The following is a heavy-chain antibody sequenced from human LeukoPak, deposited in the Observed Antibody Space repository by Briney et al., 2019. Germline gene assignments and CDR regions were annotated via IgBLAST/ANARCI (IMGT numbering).Heavy chain of an antibody. J-gene: IGHJ4*02. D-gene: IGHD4-17*01. CDR1: GGSLTTYY. CDR2: VYYSGRT. V-gene: IGHV4-59*01. Sequence: PSETLSLTCTVSGGSLTTYYWSWIRQPPGKALEWIGYVYYSGRTNYNPSLKSRVTISVDTSKNQFSLKLTTVTAADTAVYYCARSSSGLDYGDYYFDYWGQGTLVTVFS. CDR3: ARSSSGLDYGDYYFDY.